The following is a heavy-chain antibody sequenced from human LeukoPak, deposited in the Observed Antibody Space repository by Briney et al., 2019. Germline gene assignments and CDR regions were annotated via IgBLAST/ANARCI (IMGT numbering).Heavy chain of an antibody. J-gene: IGHJ6*03. CDR2: ISAYNGNT. D-gene: IGHD6-25*01. CDR1: VYTFTSYG. Sequence: GASVNVSFKASVYTFTSYGISWVRQAPGQGLEWMGWISAYNGNTNYAQKLQGRVTMTTDTSTSTAYMELRSLRSDDTAVYYCARVLGSAYYYYMDVWGKGTTVTVSS. CDR3: ARVLGSAYYYYMDV. V-gene: IGHV1-18*01.